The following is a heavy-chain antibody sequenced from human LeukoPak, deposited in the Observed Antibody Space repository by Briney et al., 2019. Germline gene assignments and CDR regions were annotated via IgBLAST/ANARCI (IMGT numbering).Heavy chain of an antibody. Sequence: PGGSLRLSCAASGFSFSSYGMHWVRQAPGKGLEWVAIISYDGSDKYYADSVKGRVTISRDNSKNTLYLQMNSLRAEDTAVYYCAKGCTLFWLKDAFDVWGQGTMVTVSS. D-gene: IGHD3-9*01. CDR1: GFSFSSYG. V-gene: IGHV3-30*18. CDR3: AKGCTLFWLKDAFDV. J-gene: IGHJ3*01. CDR2: ISYDGSDK.